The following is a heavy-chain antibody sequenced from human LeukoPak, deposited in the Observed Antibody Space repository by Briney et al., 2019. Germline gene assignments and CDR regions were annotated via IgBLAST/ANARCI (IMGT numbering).Heavy chain of an antibody. V-gene: IGHV3-53*01. J-gene: IGHJ4*02. CDR2: IYSGGST. CDR3: ARGGSQLLWFGEPPYFDY. CDR1: GFTVSSNY. Sequence: GGSLRLSCAASGFTVSSNYMSWVRQAPGKGLEWVSVIYSGGSTYYADSVKGRFTIPRDNSKNTLYLQMNSLRAEDTAVYYCARGGSQLLWFGEPPYFDYWGQGTLVTVSS. D-gene: IGHD3-10*01.